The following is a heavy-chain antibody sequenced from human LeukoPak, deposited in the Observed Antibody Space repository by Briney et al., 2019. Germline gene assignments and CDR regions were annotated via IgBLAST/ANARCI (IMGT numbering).Heavy chain of an antibody. J-gene: IGHJ4*02. Sequence: GGSLRLSCATSGFTFTSYDMHWVRQAPGKGLEWVAFIRNDGSNKYYTDSVKGRFTISRDNSNNTLYLQMNSLRAEDTAVYYCARERVTTTSFDYWGQGVLVTVSS. CDR3: ARERVTTTSFDY. CDR1: GFTFTSYD. V-gene: IGHV3-30*02. CDR2: IRNDGSNK. D-gene: IGHD2/OR15-2a*01.